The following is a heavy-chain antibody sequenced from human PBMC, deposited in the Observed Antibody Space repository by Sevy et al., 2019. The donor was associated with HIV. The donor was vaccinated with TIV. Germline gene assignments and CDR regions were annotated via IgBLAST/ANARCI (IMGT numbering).Heavy chain of an antibody. CDR1: GGTFSSYA. V-gene: IGHV1-69*13. CDR3: ARAGDYSKHYYYYYMDV. D-gene: IGHD4-4*01. Sequence: ASVKVSCKASGGTFSSYAISWVRQAPGQGLEWMGGIIPIFGKANYAQKFQGRVTITADESTSTAYMELSSLRSEDTAVYYCARAGDYSKHYYYYYMDVWDKGTTVTVSS. CDR2: IIPIFGKA. J-gene: IGHJ6*03.